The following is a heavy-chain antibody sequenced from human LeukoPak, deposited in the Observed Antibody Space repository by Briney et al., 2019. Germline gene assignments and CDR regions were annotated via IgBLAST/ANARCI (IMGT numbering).Heavy chain of an antibody. J-gene: IGHJ4*02. CDR2: ISGNGAST. CDR1: GFTFNTFA. CDR3: TKDLLGYSRPIDY. V-gene: IGHV3-23*01. D-gene: IGHD2-15*01. Sequence: GGSLRLSCAASGFTFNTFAMNWVRQAPGKGLEWVSSISGNGASTYYADSVKGRFTISRDNSRSSVYLQMNSLGAEDTAIYYCTKDLLGYSRPIDYRGQGTLDTVSS.